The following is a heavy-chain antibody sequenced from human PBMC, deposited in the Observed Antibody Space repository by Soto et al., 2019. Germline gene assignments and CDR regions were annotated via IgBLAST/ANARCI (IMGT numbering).Heavy chain of an antibody. CDR2: IYYSGST. V-gene: IGHV4-30-4*01. CDR1: GGSISSGDYY. Sequence: SETLSLTCTVSGGSISSGDYYWSWIRQPPGKGLEWIGYIYYSGSTYYNPSLKSRVTISVDTSKNQFSLKLSSVTAADTAVYYCRGYCSSTSCYGPYYYYGMDVWGQGTTVTVS. J-gene: IGHJ6*02. CDR3: RGYCSSTSCYGPYYYYGMDV. D-gene: IGHD2-2*01.